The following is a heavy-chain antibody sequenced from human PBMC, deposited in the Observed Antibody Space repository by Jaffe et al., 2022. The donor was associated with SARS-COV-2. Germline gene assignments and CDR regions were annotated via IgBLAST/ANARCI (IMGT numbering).Heavy chain of an antibody. CDR1: GGSISSGGYY. CDR3: ASITMVRGEGNYYFDY. V-gene: IGHV4-31*03. CDR2: IYYSGST. Sequence: QVQLQESGPGLVKPSQTLSLTCTVSGGSISSGGYYWSWIRQHPGKGLEWIGYIYYSGSTYYNPSLKSRVTISVDTSKNQFSLKLSSVTAADTAVYYCASITMVRGEGNYYFDYWGQGTLVTVSS. D-gene: IGHD3-10*01. J-gene: IGHJ4*02.